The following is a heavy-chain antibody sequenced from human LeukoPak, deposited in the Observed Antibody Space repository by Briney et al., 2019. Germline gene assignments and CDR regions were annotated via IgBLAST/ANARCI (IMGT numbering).Heavy chain of an antibody. CDR2: ISYDGSNK. CDR3: ARSWYYDSSGYFPFDY. Sequence: GGSLRLSCAASGFTFSSYAMHWVRQAPGKGLEWVAVISYDGSNKYYADSVKGRFTISRDNSKNTLYLQMNSLRAEDTAVYYCARSWYYDSSGYFPFDYWGQGTLVTVSS. J-gene: IGHJ4*02. D-gene: IGHD3-22*01. CDR1: GFTFSSYA. V-gene: IGHV3-30-3*01.